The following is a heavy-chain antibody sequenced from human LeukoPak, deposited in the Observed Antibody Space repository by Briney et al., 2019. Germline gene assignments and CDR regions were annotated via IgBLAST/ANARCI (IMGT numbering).Heavy chain of an antibody. V-gene: IGHV3-33*06. J-gene: IGHJ4*02. Sequence: PGGSLRLSCAASGFTFNNCGMHWVRQVPGKGLEWVGIIWNDGSNKDYGNSVKGRFTISRDNSRNILYLQMNSMRVEDTALYYCAKGGIEVGHPAGLYFFDSWGQGTLVSVSS. D-gene: IGHD6-19*01. CDR2: IWNDGSNK. CDR1: GFTFNNCG. CDR3: AKGGIEVGHPAGLYFFDS.